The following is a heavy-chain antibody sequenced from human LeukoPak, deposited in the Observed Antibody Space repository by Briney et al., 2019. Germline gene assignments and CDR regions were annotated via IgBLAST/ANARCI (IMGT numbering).Heavy chain of an antibody. J-gene: IGHJ4*02. CDR2: ISSNSEYI. CDR1: GFTFSSYH. D-gene: IGHD2-21*01. Sequence: GGSLRLSCAASGFTFSSYHINWVRQAPGKGREWVSSISSNSEYIYYADSVKGRFTISRDNAKNSLYLQMNSLRAEDTAVYYCARGLCGGDCYDYWGQGTLVTVSS. V-gene: IGHV3-21*01. CDR3: ARGLCGGDCYDY.